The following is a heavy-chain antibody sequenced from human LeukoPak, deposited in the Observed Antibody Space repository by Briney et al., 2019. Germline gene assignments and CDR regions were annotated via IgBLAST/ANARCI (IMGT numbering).Heavy chain of an antibody. CDR1: GFTFSSYA. Sequence: GGSLRLSCAASGFTFSSYAMSWVRQAPGKGLEWVSAISGSGDTIYYADSVKGRFTISRDNAKNSLYLQMNSLRAEDTAVYYCTREMGSIWNVPIDYWGQGTLVTVSS. CDR3: TREMGSIWNVPIDY. V-gene: IGHV3-23*01. J-gene: IGHJ4*02. CDR2: ISGSGDTI. D-gene: IGHD6-13*01.